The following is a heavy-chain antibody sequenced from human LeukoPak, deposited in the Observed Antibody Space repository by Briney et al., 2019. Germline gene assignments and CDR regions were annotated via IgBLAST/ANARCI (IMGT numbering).Heavy chain of an antibody. D-gene: IGHD3-10*01. Sequence: EASVKVSCTASGYTFSGYYIHWVRQAPGQGLEWMGWIDPNSGDTSLHQKFLGRVTMTRDTSISAAYLDLRSLRFDDTAFYYCARDYNAAFDYWGQGTLVTVSS. CDR1: GYTFSGYY. CDR3: ARDYNAAFDY. CDR2: IDPNSGDT. J-gene: IGHJ4*02. V-gene: IGHV1-2*02.